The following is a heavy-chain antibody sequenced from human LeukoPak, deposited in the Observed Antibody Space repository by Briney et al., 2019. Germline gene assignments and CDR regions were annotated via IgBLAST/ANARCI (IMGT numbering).Heavy chain of an antibody. V-gene: IGHV3-23*01. D-gene: IGHD1-26*01. Sequence: GGSLRLSCAASGFTFSSYAMSWVRQAPGKGLEWVSAISGSGGSTYYADSVKGRFTISRDNSKNTLYLQMNSLRAEDTAVYYCAKDLSGIVGALAHCWGQGTLVTVSS. CDR1: GFTFSSYA. CDR3: AKDLSGIVGALAHC. CDR2: ISGSGGST. J-gene: IGHJ4*02.